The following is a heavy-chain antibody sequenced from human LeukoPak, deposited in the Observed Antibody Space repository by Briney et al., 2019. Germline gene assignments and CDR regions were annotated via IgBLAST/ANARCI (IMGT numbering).Heavy chain of an antibody. V-gene: IGHV3-23*01. CDR1: GFTFSSYA. Sequence: GGSLRLSCAASGFTFSSYAMSWVRQAPGKGLELVSAISGSGGSTYYADSVKGRFTISRDNSKNTLYLQMNSLRADDTAVYYCAKDTAMVGGYFDYWGQGPLVTVSS. J-gene: IGHJ4*02. D-gene: IGHD5-18*01. CDR2: ISGSGGST. CDR3: AKDTAMVGGYFDY.